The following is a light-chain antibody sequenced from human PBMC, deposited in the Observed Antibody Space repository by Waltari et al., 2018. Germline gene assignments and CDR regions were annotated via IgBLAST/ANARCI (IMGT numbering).Light chain of an antibody. CDR1: QSVRSY. Sequence: EIVLTQSPATMSLSPGERATLSCRASQSVRSYLAWYQQKPGQAPRLLIYAASNRATGIPARFSGSGSGTYFTLTISSLEPEDFAVYYCQQRSNWPPEYTFGQGTKLEIK. CDR3: QQRSNWPPEYT. J-gene: IGKJ2*01. CDR2: AAS. V-gene: IGKV3-11*01.